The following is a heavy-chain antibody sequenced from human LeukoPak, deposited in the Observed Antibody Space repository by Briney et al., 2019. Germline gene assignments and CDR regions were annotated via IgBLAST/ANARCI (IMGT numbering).Heavy chain of an antibody. J-gene: IGHJ5*02. CDR1: GFTFNNAW. V-gene: IGHV3-23*01. Sequence: PGGSLRLSCAASGFTFNNAWMSWVRQTPGKGLEWVSAISGSGGSTYYADSVKGRFTISRDNSKNTLYLQMNSLRAEDTAVYYCAKDSHIVATTYNWFDPWGQGTLVTVSS. CDR2: ISGSGGST. D-gene: IGHD5-12*01. CDR3: AKDSHIVATTYNWFDP.